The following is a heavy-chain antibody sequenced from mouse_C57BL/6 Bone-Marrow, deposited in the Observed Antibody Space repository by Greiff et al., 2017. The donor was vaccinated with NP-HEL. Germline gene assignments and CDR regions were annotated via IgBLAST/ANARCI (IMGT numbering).Heavy chain of an antibody. D-gene: IGHD5-5*01. CDR2: IYPGGGYT. Sequence: VQLQESGAELVRPGTSVKMSCKASGYTFTNYWIGWAKQRPGHGLEWIGDIYPGGGYTNYNEKFKGKATLTADKSSSTAYMQFSSLTSEDSAIYYCARRELPYYVDYWGQGTTLTVSS. CDR1: GYTFTNYW. J-gene: IGHJ2*01. CDR3: ARRELPYYVDY. V-gene: IGHV1-63*01.